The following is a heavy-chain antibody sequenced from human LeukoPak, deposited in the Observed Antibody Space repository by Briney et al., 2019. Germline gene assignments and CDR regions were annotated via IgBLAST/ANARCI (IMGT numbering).Heavy chain of an antibody. CDR2: IGGSGGAT. V-gene: IGHV3-23*01. Sequence: GGSPRLSCAVSGFTFSSYAMNWVRQAPGKGLEWVSLIGGSGGATYYAGSVKGRFTISRDNSKNTLYLQMNSLRAEDTAVYYCAKAIEGVNTAMGHWGQGTLVTVSS. CDR1: GFTFSSYA. CDR3: AKAIEGVNTAMGH. J-gene: IGHJ4*02. D-gene: IGHD5-18*01.